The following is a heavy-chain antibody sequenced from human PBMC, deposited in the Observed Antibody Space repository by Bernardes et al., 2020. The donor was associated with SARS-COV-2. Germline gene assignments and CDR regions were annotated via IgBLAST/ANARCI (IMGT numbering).Heavy chain of an antibody. Sequence: ESLKIHCKGSGYSFTSYWIGWVRQVPGRGLEWMVSIHPGNSDTRYSPSFQGQVTISVDNSISTAYLQWSSLQASDTAIYYCATTWGGEWGQGTLVTVSS. D-gene: IGHD3-16*01. CDR3: ATTWGGE. CDR2: IHPGNSDT. J-gene: IGHJ4*02. CDR1: GYSFTSYW. V-gene: IGHV5-51*01.